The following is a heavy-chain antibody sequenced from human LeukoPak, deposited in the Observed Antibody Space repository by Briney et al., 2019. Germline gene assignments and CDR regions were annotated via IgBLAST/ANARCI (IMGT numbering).Heavy chain of an antibody. D-gene: IGHD5-18*01. CDR1: GFTVSSNY. CDR3: ARFGYSHGYGWGGGYYYYYMDV. V-gene: IGHV3-53*01. Sequence: GGSLRLSCAASGFTVSSNYMSWVRQAPGKGLEWVSVIYSGGSTYYADSVEGRFTIFRDNAKNSVYLQMNSLRAEDTAVYYCARFGYSHGYGWGGGYYYYYMDVWGKGTTVTVSS. CDR2: IYSGGST. J-gene: IGHJ6*03.